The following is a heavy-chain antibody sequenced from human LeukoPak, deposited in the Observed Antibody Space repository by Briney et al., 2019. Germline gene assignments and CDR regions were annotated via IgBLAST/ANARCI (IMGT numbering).Heavy chain of an antibody. Sequence: GGSLRLSCVPSGFSFSNYAMSWVRQAPGKGLEWVSSISGSGGSTHYVDSVKGRFTISRDKTKNTLYLQMNSLRAEDTAVYYCAKSSYYDASGYYREYYFDSWGQGALVTVSS. CDR3: AKSSYYDASGYYREYYFDS. D-gene: IGHD3-22*01. CDR1: GFSFSNYA. J-gene: IGHJ4*02. CDR2: ISGSGGST. V-gene: IGHV3-23*01.